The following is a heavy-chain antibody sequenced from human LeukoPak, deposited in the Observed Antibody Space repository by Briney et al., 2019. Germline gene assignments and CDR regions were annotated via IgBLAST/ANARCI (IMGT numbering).Heavy chain of an antibody. Sequence: GGSLRLSCAASGFTFSSYAMSWVRQAPGKGLEWVSAISGSGGSTSYADSAKGRFTISRDNSKNTLYLQMNSLRAEDTAVYYCAKGGRFGKFDYWGQGTLVTVSS. CDR3: AKGGRFGKFDY. J-gene: IGHJ4*02. V-gene: IGHV3-23*01. CDR2: ISGSGGST. CDR1: GFTFSSYA. D-gene: IGHD3-10*01.